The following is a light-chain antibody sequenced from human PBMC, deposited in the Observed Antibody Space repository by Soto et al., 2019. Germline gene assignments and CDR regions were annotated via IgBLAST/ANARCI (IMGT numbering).Light chain of an antibody. CDR3: QQYNSWVT. J-gene: IGKJ1*01. CDR2: DAS. Sequence: EIVMTQSPATLSVSTGERATLSFRASQSVSNNLAWYQHKPGQAPRLLIYDASTRATGIPARFSGSGSGTEFTLTISSLQSEDFAVYYCQQYNSWVTFGQGTKVDI. CDR1: QSVSNN. V-gene: IGKV3-15*01.